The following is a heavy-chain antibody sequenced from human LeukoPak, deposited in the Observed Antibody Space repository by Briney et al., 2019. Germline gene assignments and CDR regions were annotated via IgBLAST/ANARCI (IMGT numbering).Heavy chain of an antibody. D-gene: IGHD1-26*01. Sequence: GGSLRLSCAASGFTFSSYAMTWVRQAPGKGLEWVSGISGSGGSTNYADSVKGRFTISRDNSKNTLYLQMKSLRAEDTAVYYCAKDTYTHSGTYYLYYFDYWGQGTLVTVSS. CDR3: AKDTYTHSGTYYLYYFDY. CDR1: GFTFSSYA. V-gene: IGHV3-23*01. CDR2: ISGSGGST. J-gene: IGHJ4*02.